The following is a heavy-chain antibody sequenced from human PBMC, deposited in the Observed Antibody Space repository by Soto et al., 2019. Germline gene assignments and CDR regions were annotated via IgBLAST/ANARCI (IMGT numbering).Heavy chain of an antibody. CDR3: ARSGGLDRDFNY. CDR2: IIPMFDTP. V-gene: IGHV1-69*12. J-gene: IGHJ4*02. D-gene: IGHD2-15*01. CDR1: GGTFSSDS. Sequence: QVQLVQSGAEVKKPGSSVKVSCKASGGTFSSDSFSWVRQAPGQGLEWMGGIIPMFDTPIYEQKFQDRVTITADESPSTAYMQLSSLRSGDTAVYYCARSGGLDRDFNYWGQGSLVTVSS.